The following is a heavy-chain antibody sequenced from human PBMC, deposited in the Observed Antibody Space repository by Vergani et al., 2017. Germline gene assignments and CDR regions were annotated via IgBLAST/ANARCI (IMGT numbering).Heavy chain of an antibody. V-gene: IGHV3-48*01. CDR2: VSTGTKSQ. D-gene: IGHD2-2*01. CDR1: GFTFINAW. Sequence: VESGGGLVQPGGSLRLSCAASGFTFINAWMNWVRQAPGKGLEWVSFVSTGTKSQSYAESVKGRFTISRDSAKNSLYLQMDSLRAEDTAVYYCAREYSSTSGRAFDFWGQGTKVTVSS. CDR3: AREYSSTSGRAFDF. J-gene: IGHJ3*01.